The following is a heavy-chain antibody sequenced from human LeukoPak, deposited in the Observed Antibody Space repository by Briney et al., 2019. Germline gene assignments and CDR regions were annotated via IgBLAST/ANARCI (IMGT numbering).Heavy chain of an antibody. CDR1: GGSFSGYY. Sequence: SETLSLTCAVYGGSFSGYYWSWIRQPPGKGLEWIGEINHSGSTNYNPSLKSRVTISVDTSKSQFSLKLSSVTAADTAVYYCAREAAVDYDILTGPETVNWFDPWGQGTLVTVSS. V-gene: IGHV4-34*01. J-gene: IGHJ5*02. D-gene: IGHD3-9*01. CDR2: INHSGST. CDR3: AREAAVDYDILTGPETVNWFDP.